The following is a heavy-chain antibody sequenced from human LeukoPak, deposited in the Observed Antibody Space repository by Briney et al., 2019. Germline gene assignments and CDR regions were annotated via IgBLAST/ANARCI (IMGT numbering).Heavy chain of an antibody. V-gene: IGHV3-23*01. CDR3: ATFRNSWYVPEFDY. CDR2: ISGSGVMT. CDR1: GFTFSDYA. J-gene: IGHJ4*02. Sequence: GGSLRLSCAASGFTFSDYAMTWVRQAPGKGLEWVATISGSGVMTYYADSVKGRFTISRDNSKNTLYLQMNSLRAEDTAVYYCATFRNSWYVPEFDYWGQGTLVTVSS. D-gene: IGHD6-13*01.